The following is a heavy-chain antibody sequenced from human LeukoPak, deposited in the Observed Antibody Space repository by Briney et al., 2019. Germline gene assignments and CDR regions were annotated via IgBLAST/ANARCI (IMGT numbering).Heavy chain of an antibody. CDR3: ARDQYYYDSSGYYRFDY. CDR2: IHYTGSI. Sequence: SETLSLTCSVSGGSISGYFWTWIRQSPGKGLEWIGFIHYTGSINYNPSLKSRVTMSVDTSKNQFSLKLRSVTAADTAVYYCARDQYYYDSSGYYRFDYWGQGTLVTVSS. J-gene: IGHJ4*02. CDR1: GGSISGYF. D-gene: IGHD3-22*01. V-gene: IGHV4-59*12.